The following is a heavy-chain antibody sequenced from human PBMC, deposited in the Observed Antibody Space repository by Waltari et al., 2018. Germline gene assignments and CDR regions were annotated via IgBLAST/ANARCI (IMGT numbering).Heavy chain of an antibody. Sequence: QVQLVQSGAEVKKPGASVKVSCKASGYTFTGYSMHWVRQAPGQGLAWMGWINPNSGGTKYAHKFQGGVTMTRDTSISTAYMELSRLRSDDTAVYYGAREGQQLPPYYYYGMDVWGQGTTVTVSS. CDR3: AREGQQLPPYYYYGMDV. D-gene: IGHD6-13*01. J-gene: IGHJ6*02. CDR1: GYTFTGYS. V-gene: IGHV1-2*07. CDR2: INPNSGGT.